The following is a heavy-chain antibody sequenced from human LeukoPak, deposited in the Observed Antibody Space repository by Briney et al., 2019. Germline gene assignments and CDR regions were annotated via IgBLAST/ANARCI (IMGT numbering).Heavy chain of an antibody. V-gene: IGHV3-23*01. Sequence: GGSLRLSCAASGFTFSSYAMSWVRQAPGKGLEWVSAISGSGGSTYYADSVKGRFTISRDNSKNTLYLQMNSLRAEDTAVYYCVKDLGRYFDWFNPHYFDYWGQGTLVTVSS. CDR1: GFTFSSYA. CDR3: VKDLGRYFDWFNPHYFDY. CDR2: ISGSGGST. J-gene: IGHJ4*02. D-gene: IGHD3-9*01.